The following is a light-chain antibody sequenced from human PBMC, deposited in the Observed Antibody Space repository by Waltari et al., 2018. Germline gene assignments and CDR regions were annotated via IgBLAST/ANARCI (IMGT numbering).Light chain of an antibody. V-gene: IGLV1-40*01. CDR2: GNS. CDR3: QSYDSSLSGWV. Sequence: QSVLTQPPSVSGAPGQRVTISCTGSRSNIGAGYAVHRYQQLPGTAPKLLIYGNSNRPSGVPDRFSGSKSGTSASLAITGLQAEDEADYYCQSYDSSLSGWVFGGGTKLTVL. J-gene: IGLJ3*02. CDR1: RSNIGAGYA.